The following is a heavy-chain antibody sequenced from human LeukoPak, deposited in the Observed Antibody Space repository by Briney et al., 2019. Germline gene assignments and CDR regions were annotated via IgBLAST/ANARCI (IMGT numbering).Heavy chain of an antibody. CDR2: IYYSGST. J-gene: IGHJ6*03. D-gene: IGHD6-13*01. CDR3: ARPGYSSSGYQATSIYYYYYYMDV. V-gene: IGHV4-39*07. Sequence: SETLSLTCTVSGGSISSSSYYWGWIRQPPGKGLEWIVSIYYSGSTYYNPSLKSRVTISVETSKNQFSLKLSSVTAADTAVYYCARPGYSSSGYQATSIYYYYYYMDVWGKGTTVTVSS. CDR1: GGSISSSSYY.